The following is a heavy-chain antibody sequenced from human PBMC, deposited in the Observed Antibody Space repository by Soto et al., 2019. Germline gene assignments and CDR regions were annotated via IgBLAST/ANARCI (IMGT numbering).Heavy chain of an antibody. Sequence: GGSLRLSCSASGFTFSSYAMHWVRQAPGKGLEYVSAISSNGGSTYYADSVKGRFTISRDNSKNTRYRHMSSLRAEDTAVYYRAKVPHYDFLSGYYSPMPLYYYYYMDGWGKGTTVTVSS. V-gene: IGHV3-64D*06. CDR1: GFTFSSYA. D-gene: IGHD3-3*01. CDR3: AKVPHYDFLSGYYSPMPLYYYYYMDG. J-gene: IGHJ6*03. CDR2: ISSNGGST.